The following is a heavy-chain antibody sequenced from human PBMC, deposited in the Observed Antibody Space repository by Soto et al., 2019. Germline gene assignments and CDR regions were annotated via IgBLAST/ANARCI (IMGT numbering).Heavy chain of an antibody. V-gene: IGHV3-11*01. CDR3: ARDLSGLPSGWFDP. J-gene: IGHJ5*02. D-gene: IGHD6-25*01. CDR2: ISSSGSTI. CDR1: GFTFSDYY. Sequence: GGSLRLSCAASGFTFSDYYMSWIRQAPGKGLEWVSYISSSGSTIYYADSVKGRLTISRDNAKNSLYLQMNSLRAEDTAVYYCARDLSGLPSGWFDPWGQGTLVTVSS.